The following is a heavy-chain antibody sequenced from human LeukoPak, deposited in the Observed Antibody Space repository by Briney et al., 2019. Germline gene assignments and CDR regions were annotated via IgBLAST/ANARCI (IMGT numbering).Heavy chain of an antibody. CDR2: IYHSGST. Sequence: SETLSLTCAVSGYSISSGYYWSWIRQPPGKGLEWIGSIYHSGSTYYNPSLKSRVTISVDTSKNQFSLKLSSVTAADTAVYYCARGQLRYFDWLLFGGDWFDPWGQGTLVTVSS. CDR3: ARGQLRYFDWLLFGGDWFDP. CDR1: GYSISSGYY. J-gene: IGHJ5*02. V-gene: IGHV4-38-2*01. D-gene: IGHD3-9*01.